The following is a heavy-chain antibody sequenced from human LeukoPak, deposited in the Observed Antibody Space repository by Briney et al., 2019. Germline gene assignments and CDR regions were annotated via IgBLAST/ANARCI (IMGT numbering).Heavy chain of an antibody. Sequence: PEGSLRLSCAASGFNISDFWMTWVRQAPGKGLEWVANIKEDGTEKHLVDSVKGRFTISRDNTKNLLYLQMNSLRGGDTATYYCVRESRPGGAMGLYHNFDYWGQGTLVAVSS. CDR2: IKEDGTEK. J-gene: IGHJ4*02. CDR1: GFNISDFW. V-gene: IGHV3-7*01. D-gene: IGHD3-16*01. CDR3: VRESRPGGAMGLYHNFDY.